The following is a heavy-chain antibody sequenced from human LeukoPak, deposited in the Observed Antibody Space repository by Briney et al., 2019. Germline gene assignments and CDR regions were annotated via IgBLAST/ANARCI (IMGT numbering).Heavy chain of an antibody. D-gene: IGHD6-19*01. CDR3: ATLVAVAVNY. CDR1: GFTFRSYN. V-gene: IGHV3-48*01. Sequence: GGTLRLSCRGSGFTFRSYNMIWVRQSPGKGLEWVSSINSGSTTISYADSVKGRFTISRDDAKDSLYLQMNSLRAEDTAVYYCATLVAVAVNYWGQGTLVTVSS. CDR2: INSGSTTI. J-gene: IGHJ4*02.